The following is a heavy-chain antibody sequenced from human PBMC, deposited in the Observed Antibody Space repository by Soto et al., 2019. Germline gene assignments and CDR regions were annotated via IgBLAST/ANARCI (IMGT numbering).Heavy chain of an antibody. CDR3: ARGPYCSGGSCYPGAFDI. V-gene: IGHV1-69*06. D-gene: IGHD2-15*01. Sequence: QVQLVQSGAEVKKPGSSVKVSCKASGGTFSSYAISWVRQAPGQGLEWMGGIIPIFGTANYAQKFQGRVTITVDKSTSTAYMELSSLRSEDTAVYYCARGPYCSGGSCYPGAFDIWGQGTMVTVSS. J-gene: IGHJ3*02. CDR2: IIPIFGTA. CDR1: GGTFSSYA.